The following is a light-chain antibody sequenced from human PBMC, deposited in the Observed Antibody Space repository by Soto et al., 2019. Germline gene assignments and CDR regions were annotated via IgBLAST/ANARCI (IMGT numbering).Light chain of an antibody. V-gene: IGLV2-8*01. J-gene: IGLJ1*01. CDR3: SSYAGSNNFKV. CDR2: EVS. CDR1: SSDVGGYNY. Sequence: QSALTQPPSASGSPGQSVTISCTGTSSDVGGYNYDSWYQQHPGKAPKLMIYEVSKRPSGVPDRFSGSKSGNTASLTVSGLQAEDEADYYCSSYAGSNNFKVFGTGTKLTVL.